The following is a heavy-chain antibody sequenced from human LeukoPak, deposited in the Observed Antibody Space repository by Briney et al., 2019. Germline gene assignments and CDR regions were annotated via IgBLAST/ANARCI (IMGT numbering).Heavy chain of an antibody. J-gene: IGHJ4*02. CDR2: IWSDGSIK. V-gene: IGHV3-33*01. Sequence: AGGSLRLSCAASAFSFSSYGMHWVHQAPGKGLEWVAVIWSDGSIKFYGDSVKGRFTISRDNSKNTLYLQMDSLRAEDTAVYYCARDLGYSPDYWGQGTLVTVSS. CDR3: ARDLGYSPDY. CDR1: AFSFSSYG. D-gene: IGHD3-22*01.